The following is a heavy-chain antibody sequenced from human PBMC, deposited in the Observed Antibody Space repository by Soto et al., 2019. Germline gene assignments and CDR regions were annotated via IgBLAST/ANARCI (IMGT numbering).Heavy chain of an antibody. J-gene: IGHJ6*02. CDR1: GFTFSSYA. D-gene: IGHD3-22*01. Sequence: EVRLVDSGGGLVQPGGSLRLSCAASGFTFSSYAMTWVRQAPGKGLEWVSAISGGGGSTYYADSVKGRFTISRDNSKNTLYLQMNSLRAEDTAVYYXAKDXPSYYDNGGYYILQMDVWGQGTTVTVSS. CDR2: ISGGGGST. V-gene: IGHV3-23*04. CDR3: AKDXPSYYDNGGYYILQMDV.